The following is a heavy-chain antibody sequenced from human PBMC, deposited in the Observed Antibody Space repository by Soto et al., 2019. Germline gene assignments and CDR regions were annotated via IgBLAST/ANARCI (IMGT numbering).Heavy chain of an antibody. CDR1: VASFSNNNW. CDR2: MHHIGNT. J-gene: IGHJ4*02. V-gene: IGHV4-4*02. Sequence: SXTLSLTCDVSVASFSNNNWWSWVRQPPGEGLEWIGEMHHIGNTNYNPSLKSRVTMSVDTSKNQFFLKLNSVTAADTAVYYCTKNSAYALDYWGQGNLVTVSS. D-gene: IGHD5-12*01. CDR3: TKNSAYALDY.